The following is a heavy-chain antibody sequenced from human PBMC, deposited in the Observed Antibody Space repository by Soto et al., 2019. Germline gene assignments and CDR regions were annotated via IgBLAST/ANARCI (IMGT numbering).Heavy chain of an antibody. CDR2: IYDSGSS. CDR1: GASISSGDYF. D-gene: IGHD5-12*01. J-gene: IGHJ4*02. Sequence: SETLSLTCTVSGASISSGDYFWSWIRQSPGKGLQWIGYIYDSGSSYYNPSLKGRVTMSVDTSKNQFSLKLSSVTAADTAVYYCAREKGYISGPKNFDYWGQGTLVTVSS. CDR3: AREKGYISGPKNFDY. V-gene: IGHV4-30-4*01.